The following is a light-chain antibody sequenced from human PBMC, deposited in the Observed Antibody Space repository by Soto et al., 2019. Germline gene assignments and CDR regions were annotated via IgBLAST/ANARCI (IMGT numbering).Light chain of an antibody. CDR2: DVS. CDR1: SSDVGSYNL. CDR3: SSYTSSSTRV. V-gene: IGLV2-14*02. J-gene: IGLJ1*01. Sequence: QSVLTQPASVSGSPGQSITISCTGTSSDVGSYNLVSWYQLHPGKAPILIIYDVSNRPSGVSNRFSGSKSGNTASLTISGLQAEDEADYYCSSYTSSSTRVFGTGTKLTVL.